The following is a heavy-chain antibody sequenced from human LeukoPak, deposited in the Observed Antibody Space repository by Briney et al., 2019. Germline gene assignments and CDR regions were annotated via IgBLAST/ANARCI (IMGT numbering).Heavy chain of an antibody. J-gene: IGHJ4*02. Sequence: GGSLRLSYTPSGFTFGDYLLSWFRQAPGKGLEWIGFISGGTTEYAASVKGRFTISRDDSTSIAYLQMNSLTTEDTAVYYCSRGSGWLSVYWGQGTLVTVSS. CDR2: ISGGTT. V-gene: IGHV3-49*03. D-gene: IGHD6-19*01. CDR1: GFTFGDYL. CDR3: SRGSGWLSVY.